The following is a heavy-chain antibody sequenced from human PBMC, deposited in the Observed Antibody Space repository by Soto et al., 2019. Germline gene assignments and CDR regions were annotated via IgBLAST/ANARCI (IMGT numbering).Heavy chain of an antibody. CDR1: GGSISSYY. Sequence: QVQLQESGPGLVKPSETLSLTCTVSGGSISSYYWSWIRQPPGKGLEWNGYIYYSGSTNYNPSLKSRVTISVDTSKNQFSLKLSSVTAADMAVYYCARECSGGSCYSKNNWFDPWGQGTLVTVSS. D-gene: IGHD2-15*01. CDR3: ARECSGGSCYSKNNWFDP. V-gene: IGHV4-59*01. J-gene: IGHJ5*02. CDR2: IYYSGST.